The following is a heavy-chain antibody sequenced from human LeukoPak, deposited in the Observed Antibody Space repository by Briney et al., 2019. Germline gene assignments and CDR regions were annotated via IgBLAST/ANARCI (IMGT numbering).Heavy chain of an antibody. CDR2: INTNTGNP. D-gene: IGHD4-17*01. Sequence: ASVKVSCKASGYTFTSYAMNWVRQAPGQGLEWMGWINTNTGNPTYAQGFTGRFVFSLDTSVSTAYLQISSLKAEDTAVYYCARDRVITTVATGDAFDIWGQGTMVTVSS. J-gene: IGHJ3*02. V-gene: IGHV7-4-1*02. CDR3: ARDRVITTVATGDAFDI. CDR1: GYTFTSYA.